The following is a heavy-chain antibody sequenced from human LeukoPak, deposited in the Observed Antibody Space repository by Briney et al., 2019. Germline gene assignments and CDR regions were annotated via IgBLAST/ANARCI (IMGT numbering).Heavy chain of an antibody. V-gene: IGHV3-74*01. CDR3: ARGPGAFDI. CDR1: GFTFRSYE. Sequence: PGGSLRLSCAASGFTFRSYEMNWVRQAPGKGLVWVSRINSDGSSTSYADSVKGRFTISRDNAKNTLFPQMNSLRAEDTAVYYCARGPGAFDIWGQGTMVTVSS. J-gene: IGHJ3*02. CDR2: INSDGSST. D-gene: IGHD2-2*01.